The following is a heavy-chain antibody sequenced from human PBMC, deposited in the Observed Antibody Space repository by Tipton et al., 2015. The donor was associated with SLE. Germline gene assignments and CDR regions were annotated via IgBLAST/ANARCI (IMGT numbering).Heavy chain of an antibody. J-gene: IGHJ4*02. D-gene: IGHD6-13*01. V-gene: IGHV4-4*01. CDR2: ISHSGNT. CDR1: GVSISSRDY. Sequence: TLSLTCTVSGVSISSRDYWSWVRQPLGEGLEWIGDISHSGNTTYNPSLRSRVTISVDKSKNQFSLRLNSLTDADTAMYFCARGKSSRFCDGGVYFDHWGQGSLVTVSS. CDR3: ARGKSSRFCDGGVYFDH.